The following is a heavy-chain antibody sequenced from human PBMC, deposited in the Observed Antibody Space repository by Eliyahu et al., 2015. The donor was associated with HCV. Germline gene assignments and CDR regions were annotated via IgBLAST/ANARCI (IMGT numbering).Heavy chain of an antibody. CDR1: GFTFSSYG. D-gene: IGHD6-19*01. J-gene: IGHJ6*02. CDR2: ISYDGSNK. CDR3: ARDTTVAGPDYYYYGMDV. Sequence: QVQLVESGGGVVQPGRSLRLSCAASGFTFSSYGMHWVRQAPGKGLEWVAVISYDGSNKYYADSVKGRFTIFRDNSKNTLYLQMNSLRAEDTAVYYCARDTTVAGPDYYYYGMDVWGQGTTVTVSS. V-gene: IGHV3-30*03.